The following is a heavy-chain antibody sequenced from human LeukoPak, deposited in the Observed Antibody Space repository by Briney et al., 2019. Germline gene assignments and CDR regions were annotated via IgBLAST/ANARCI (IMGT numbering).Heavy chain of an antibody. CDR3: ARKRGHDAFDI. D-gene: IGHD1-1*01. CDR2: ISSNIDTT. J-gene: IGHJ3*02. CDR1: GFTFSSYS. V-gene: IGHV3-48*01. Sequence: PGGSLRLSCAVSGFTFSSYSMNWVRQAPGKGLERLSYISSNIDTTYYADSVRGRFTISRDNAKNSLYLQMNSLRAEDTAVYYCARKRGHDAFDIWGQGTMVTVSS.